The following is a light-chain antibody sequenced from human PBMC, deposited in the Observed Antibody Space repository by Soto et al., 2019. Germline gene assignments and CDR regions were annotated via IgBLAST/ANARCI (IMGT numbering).Light chain of an antibody. Sequence: DIVLTQSPGTLSLSPGERATLSCRASQTVRSNFLAWYQRKPGQSPRLLIYGASSRATGIPDRFSGSGSGADFTLTISRLEPEDFAVYYCHQYDSSRPTFGQGTKVDIK. J-gene: IGKJ1*01. CDR1: QTVRSNF. V-gene: IGKV3-20*01. CDR2: GAS. CDR3: HQYDSSRPT.